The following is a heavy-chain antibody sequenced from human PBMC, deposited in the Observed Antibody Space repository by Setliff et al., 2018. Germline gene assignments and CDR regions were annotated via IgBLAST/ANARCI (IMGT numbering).Heavy chain of an antibody. CDR3: ARNSIGYYFDP. D-gene: IGHD3-22*01. J-gene: IGHJ5*02. CDR1: GFTFSSHA. CDR2: IYSGGGNT. V-gene: IGHV3-23*03. Sequence: GGSLRLSCAASGFTFSSHAMSWVRQAPGKGLEWVSVIYSGGGNTYHADSVKGRFTISRDNSKNTLYLQMIRLRAEDTAVYYCARNSIGYYFDPWGQGTLVTVSS.